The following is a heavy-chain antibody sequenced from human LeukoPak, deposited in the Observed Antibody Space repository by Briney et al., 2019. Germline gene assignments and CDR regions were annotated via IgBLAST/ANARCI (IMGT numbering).Heavy chain of an antibody. Sequence: GGSLRLSCAASGFTFSSYSMNWVRQAPGKGLEWVSSISSSSSYIYYADSVKGRFTISGDNAKNSLYLQMNSLRAEDTAVYYCARDYGSGSFPFDYWGQGTLVTVSS. CDR1: GFTFSSYS. CDR3: ARDYGSGSFPFDY. D-gene: IGHD3-10*01. V-gene: IGHV3-21*01. CDR2: ISSSSSYI. J-gene: IGHJ4*02.